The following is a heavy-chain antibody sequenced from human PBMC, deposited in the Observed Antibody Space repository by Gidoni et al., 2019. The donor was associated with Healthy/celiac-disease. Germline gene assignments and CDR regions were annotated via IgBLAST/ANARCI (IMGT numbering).Heavy chain of an antibody. CDR2: INHSGST. V-gene: IGHV4-34*01. Sequence: QVQLQQWGAGLLKPSETLSLTCAVDGGSFSGYYWSWIRQPPGKGLEWIGEINHSGSTNYNPSLKSRVTISVDTSKNQFSLKLSSVTAADTAVYYCARGRYDFWSGYYRVQNWFDPWGQGTLVTVSS. D-gene: IGHD3-3*01. J-gene: IGHJ5*02. CDR1: GGSFSGYY. CDR3: ARGRYDFWSGYYRVQNWFDP.